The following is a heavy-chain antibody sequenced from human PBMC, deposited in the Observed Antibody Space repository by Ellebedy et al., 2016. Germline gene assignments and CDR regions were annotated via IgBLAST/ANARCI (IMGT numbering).Heavy chain of an antibody. CDR2: INTNSGNP. CDR1: VYTFNRYA. J-gene: IGHJ3*02. V-gene: IGHV7-4-1*02. D-gene: IGHD3-22*01. Sequence: ASVTVSCKASVYTFNRYAMNWVRQPPGPGLEWLGWINTNSGNPTYAQCFTGRFVFSLDISVSTSYLQISSLKAEDIAVYYCARPRTLSDSSGYWPFTFDIWGQGTMVTVSS. CDR3: ARPRTLSDSSGYWPFTFDI.